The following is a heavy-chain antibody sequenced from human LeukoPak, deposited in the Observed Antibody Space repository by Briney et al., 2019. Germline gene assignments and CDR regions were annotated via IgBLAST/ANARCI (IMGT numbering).Heavy chain of an antibody. J-gene: IGHJ6*03. D-gene: IGHD4-23*01. CDR1: GFIVSSSY. V-gene: IGHV3-66*01. CDR2: IYTGGTT. CDR3: ARGNSPYYMDV. Sequence: GGSLRLSCAASGFIVSSSYMSWVRQAPGKGLEWVSVIYTGGTTYYADSVKGRFTISRDNSKNTLYLQMNSLRAEDTAVYYCARGNSPYYMDVWGKGTTVTVSS.